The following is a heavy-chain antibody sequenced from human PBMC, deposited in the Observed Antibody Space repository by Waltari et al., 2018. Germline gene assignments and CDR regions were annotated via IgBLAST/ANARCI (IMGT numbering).Heavy chain of an antibody. D-gene: IGHD5-18*01. CDR2: IYYSGST. J-gene: IGHJ5*02. V-gene: IGHV4-39*01. CDR1: GGSIRSSSYF. Sequence: QLQLQESGPGLVKPSETLSLTCTVSGGSIRSSSYFWGLIRQPPWKGLEWIGSIYYSGSTYYNPSLKSRVTISVDTSKNQFSLKLSSVTAADTAVYYCARDRIQLWLRPKNWFDPWGQGTLVTVSS. CDR3: ARDRIQLWLRPKNWFDP.